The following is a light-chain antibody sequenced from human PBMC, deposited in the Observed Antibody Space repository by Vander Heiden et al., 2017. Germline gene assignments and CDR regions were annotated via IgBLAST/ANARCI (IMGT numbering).Light chain of an antibody. CDR1: ALPSPY. CDR2: RNI. CDR3: QAADSSGTYV. J-gene: IGLJ1*01. V-gene: IGLV3-25*03. Sequence: SSELTQPPSVSGSPGQTARITCSGDALPSPYIDWYQLKPGRAPELIIYRNIKRPSGIPERFSGSSSGTTVTLSISGVQAEDEADYVCQAADSSGTYVFGRGTKVTVL.